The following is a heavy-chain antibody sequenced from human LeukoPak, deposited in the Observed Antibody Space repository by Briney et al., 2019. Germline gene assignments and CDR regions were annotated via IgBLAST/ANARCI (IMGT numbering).Heavy chain of an antibody. CDR3: ARESGFWSGYYFDY. J-gene: IGHJ4*02. CDR1: GYSISSGYY. D-gene: IGHD3-3*01. V-gene: IGHV4-61*02. Sequence: PSETLSLTCAVSGYSISSGYYWSWIRQPAGKGLEWIGRIYTSGSTNYNPSLKSRVTISVDTSKNQFSLKLSSVTAADTAVYYCARESGFWSGYYFDYWGQGTLVTVSS. CDR2: IYTSGST.